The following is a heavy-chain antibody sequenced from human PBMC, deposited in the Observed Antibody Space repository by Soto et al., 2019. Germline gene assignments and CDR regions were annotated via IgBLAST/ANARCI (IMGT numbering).Heavy chain of an antibody. D-gene: IGHD3-3*01. CDR2: ISGSGGST. CDR1: GFTFSSYA. J-gene: IGHJ4*02. Sequence: PGGSLRLSCAASGFTFSSYAMSWVRQAPGKGLEWVSAISGSGGSTYYADSVKGRFTISRDNSKNTLYLQMNSLRAEDTAVYYCAKDIPDQSDSPITIFGVVNIPFDYWGQGTLVTVSS. CDR3: AKDIPDQSDSPITIFGVVNIPFDY. V-gene: IGHV3-23*01.